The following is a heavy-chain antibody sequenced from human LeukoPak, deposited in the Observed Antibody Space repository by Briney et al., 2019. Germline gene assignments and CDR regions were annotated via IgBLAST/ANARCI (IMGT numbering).Heavy chain of an antibody. CDR1: GFTFSSYG. Sequence: PGRSLRLSCAASGFTFSSYGLHWVRRAPGKGLEWVAVIWYDGSNKYYPDSVKGRFTISRDDSKNTLYLQMNSLRAEDTAVYYCARDSGPLDTWGQGTLVTVSS. CDR2: IWYDGSNK. CDR3: ARDSGPLDT. V-gene: IGHV3-33*01. D-gene: IGHD1-1*01. J-gene: IGHJ5*02.